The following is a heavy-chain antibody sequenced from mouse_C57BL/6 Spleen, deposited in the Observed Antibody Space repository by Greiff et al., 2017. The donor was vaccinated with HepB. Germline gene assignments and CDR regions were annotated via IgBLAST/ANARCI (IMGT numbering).Heavy chain of an antibody. CDR3: TKGPLDGWYFDV. CDR1: GYTFTDYE. CDR2: IDPETGGT. J-gene: IGHJ1*03. V-gene: IGHV1-15*01. Sequence: VQLQQSGAELVRPGASVTLSCKASGYTFTDYEMHWVKQTPVHGLEWIGAIDPETGGTAYNQKFKGKAILTADKSSSTAYMELCSLTSEDSAVYYCTKGPLDGWYFDVWGTGTTVTVSS.